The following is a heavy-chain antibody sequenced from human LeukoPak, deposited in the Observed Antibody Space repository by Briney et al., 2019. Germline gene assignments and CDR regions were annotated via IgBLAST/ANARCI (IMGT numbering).Heavy chain of an antibody. Sequence: SETLSLTCTVSGGSISNYYWSWIRQPPGKGLEWIGYIYYSGSTNYNPSLKSRVTMSVDTSKNQFSLKLSSVTAAATAVYYCARAPYCTSTFIGGPTNLFDPWGQGTLVTVSS. CDR1: GGSISNYY. J-gene: IGHJ5*02. CDR3: ARAPYCTSTFIGGPTNLFDP. D-gene: IGHD2-8*01. V-gene: IGHV4-59*12. CDR2: IYYSGST.